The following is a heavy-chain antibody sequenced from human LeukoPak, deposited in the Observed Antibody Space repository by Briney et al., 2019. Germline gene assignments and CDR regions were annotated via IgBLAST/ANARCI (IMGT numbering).Heavy chain of an antibody. CDR1: GGSISSSIYY. J-gene: IGHJ6*03. CDR2: ISYSGST. V-gene: IGHV4-39*01. D-gene: IGHD6-19*01. Sequence: SETLSLTCTVSGGSISSSIYYWGWIRQPPGKGLEWIGSISYSGSTYYNPSLKSRVTISVDTSTNQFSLKLSSVTAADTAVYYCTSKQWVYYYMDVWGKGTTVTVSS. CDR3: TSKQWVYYYMDV.